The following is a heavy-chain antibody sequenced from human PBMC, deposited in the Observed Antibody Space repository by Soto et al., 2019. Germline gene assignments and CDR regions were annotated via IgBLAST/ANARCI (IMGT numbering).Heavy chain of an antibody. V-gene: IGHV1-46*01. Sequence: ASVKVSCKASGYTFTSYYMHWVRQAPGQGLEWMGIINPSGGSTSYAQKFQGRVTMTRDTSTSTVYMELSSLRSEDTAVYYCARGARYYGSGSYPSDYWGQGTLVTVSS. CDR2: INPSGGST. CDR1: GYTFTSYY. J-gene: IGHJ4*02. CDR3: ARGARYYGSGSYPSDY. D-gene: IGHD3-10*01.